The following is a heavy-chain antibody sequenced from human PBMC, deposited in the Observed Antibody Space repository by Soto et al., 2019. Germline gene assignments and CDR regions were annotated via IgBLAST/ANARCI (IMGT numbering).Heavy chain of an antibody. CDR3: ARRYNTIFEDNWFDP. CDR1: GGSISSSSYY. J-gene: IGHJ5*02. V-gene: IGHV4-39*01. CDR2: IYYSGST. Sequence: SETLSLTCTVSGGSISSSSYYWGWIRQPPGKGLEWIGSIYYSGSTYYNPSLKSRVTISVDTSKNQFSLKLSSVTAADTAVYYCARRYNTIFEDNWFDPWGQGTLVTVSS. D-gene: IGHD3-3*01.